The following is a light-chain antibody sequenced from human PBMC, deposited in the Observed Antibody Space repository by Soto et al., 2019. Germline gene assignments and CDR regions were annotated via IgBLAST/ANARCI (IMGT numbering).Light chain of an antibody. J-gene: IGKJ1*01. V-gene: IGKV3-15*01. CDR2: GAS. CDR3: QQYNNWPPRAT. CDR1: QSVSSN. Sequence: EIVMTQSPATLSVSPGERATLSCRASQSVSSNLDWYQQKPGQAPRLLIYGASTRATGIPARFSGSGSGTEFTLTINSLQSEDFAVYYCQQYNNWPPRATFGQGTKVEIK.